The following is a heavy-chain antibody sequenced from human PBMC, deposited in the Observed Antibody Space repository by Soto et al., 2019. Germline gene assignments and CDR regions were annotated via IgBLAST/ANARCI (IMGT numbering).Heavy chain of an antibody. CDR2: IYSGGST. CDR3: ARDSGYYYGMDV. Sequence: GGSLRLSCAASGFTVSSNYMSWGRQAPGKGLEWVSVIYSGGSTYYADSVKGRFTISRDNSKNTLYLQMNSLRAEDTAVYYCARDSGYYYGMDVWGQGTTVTVSS. D-gene: IGHD2-15*01. CDR1: GFTVSSNY. V-gene: IGHV3-53*01. J-gene: IGHJ6*02.